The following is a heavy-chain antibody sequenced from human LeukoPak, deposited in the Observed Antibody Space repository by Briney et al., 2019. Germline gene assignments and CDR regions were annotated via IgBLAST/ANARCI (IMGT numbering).Heavy chain of an antibody. CDR2: ISSSSSYI. CDR1: GFTFSSYS. D-gene: IGHD3-22*01. V-gene: IGHV3-21*04. J-gene: IGHJ4*02. CDR3: ARWGTYDSSVFDY. Sequence: GGSLRLSCAASGFTFSSYSMNWVRQAPGKGLEWVSSISSSSSYIYYADSVKGRFTISRDNAKNSLYLQMNSLRAEDTALYYCARWGTYDSSVFDYWGQGTLVTVSS.